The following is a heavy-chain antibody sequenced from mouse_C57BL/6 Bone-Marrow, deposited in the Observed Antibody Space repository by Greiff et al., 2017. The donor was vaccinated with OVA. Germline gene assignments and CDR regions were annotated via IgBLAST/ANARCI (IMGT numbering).Heavy chain of an antibody. J-gene: IGHJ1*03. V-gene: IGHV7-3*01. D-gene: IGHD1-1*01. Sequence: EVKLMESGGGLVQPGGSLRLSCAASGFTFSDYYMSWVRQPPGKALEWLGLIRNSANGFTSEYSASVKGRFTISRDNSQSILYLQMSTLKAEDSATYYCARNCGSSPLDVWGKGTTLTVSS. CDR1: GFTFSDYY. CDR3: ARNCGSSPLDV. CDR2: IRNSANGFTS.